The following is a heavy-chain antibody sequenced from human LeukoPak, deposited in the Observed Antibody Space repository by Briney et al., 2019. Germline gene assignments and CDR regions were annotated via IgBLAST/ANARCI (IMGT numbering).Heavy chain of an antibody. CDR1: GFTVSSNY. V-gene: IGHV3-53*01. J-gene: IGHJ3*02. CDR3: ARQEVVEDTFDI. Sequence: PGGSLRLSCAASGFTVSSNYMNWARQAPGKGLEWVSIIYSGGSTYYADSVKGRFTISRDNSKNTLYLQMNSLRAEDTAVYYCARQEVVEDTFDIWGQGTMVTVSS. D-gene: IGHD2-15*01. CDR2: IYSGGST.